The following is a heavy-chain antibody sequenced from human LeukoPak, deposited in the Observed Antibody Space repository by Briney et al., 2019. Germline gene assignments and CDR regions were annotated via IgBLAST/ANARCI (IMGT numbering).Heavy chain of an antibody. CDR3: ARAQDSGSWLPVRSYYFDY. D-gene: IGHD6-13*01. V-gene: IGHV4-59*01. CDR2: IFYSGST. Sequence: PSETLSLTCTVSGGSFTSTYWSSIRQPPGKGLEWIGYIFYSGSTNYNPSLKSRVTISIDTSKNQFSLRLSSVTAADTAMYYCARAQDSGSWLPVRSYYFDYWGQGTLVTVSS. CDR1: GGSFTSTY. J-gene: IGHJ4*02.